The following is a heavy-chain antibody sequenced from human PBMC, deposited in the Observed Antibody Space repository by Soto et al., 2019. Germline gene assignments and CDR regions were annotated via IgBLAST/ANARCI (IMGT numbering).Heavy chain of an antibody. CDR3: TDTLVGATRIDY. V-gene: IGHV5-51*01. J-gene: IGHJ4*02. D-gene: IGHD1-26*01. Sequence: PGESLKFSCNASGSSFNSYRIGWVRQAPGKGLEWMGINSPGGSDTSYSPSFQGQATISANKSISTAYLQWSRLKASDTAMYCSTDTLVGATRIDYWGQGTLVTVSS. CDR2: NSPGGSDT. CDR1: GSSFNSYR.